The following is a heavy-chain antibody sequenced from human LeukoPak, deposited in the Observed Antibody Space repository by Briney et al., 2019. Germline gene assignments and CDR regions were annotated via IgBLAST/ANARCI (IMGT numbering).Heavy chain of an antibody. CDR2: ISWNSGSI. V-gene: IGHV3-9*01. CDR3: AKGRGVTRYFDL. CDR1: GFTFDDYA. Sequence: GGSLRLSCAASGFTFDDYAMHWVRQAPGKGLAWVSGISWNSGSIGYADSVRGRFTISSDNAKNSLYLQMNSLRAEDTALYYCAKGRGVTRYFDLWGRGTLVTVSS. D-gene: IGHD2-21*02. J-gene: IGHJ2*01.